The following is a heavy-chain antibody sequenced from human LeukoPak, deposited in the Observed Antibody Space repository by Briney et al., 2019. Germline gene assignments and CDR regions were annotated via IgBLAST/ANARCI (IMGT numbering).Heavy chain of an antibody. Sequence: SGPTRVNPTQTLTLTCTFSGFSLNTDGVRVGWIRQPPGKALEWLALIYWNDDKRFSPSLKTKLTITRDTSKNQVVLTMINMDPVDTATYYCAHSTMSTGFDYWGQGTLVTVSS. J-gene: IGHJ4*02. D-gene: IGHD4-17*01. CDR2: IYWNDDK. CDR3: AHSTMSTGFDY. V-gene: IGHV2-5*01. CDR1: GFSLNTDGVR.